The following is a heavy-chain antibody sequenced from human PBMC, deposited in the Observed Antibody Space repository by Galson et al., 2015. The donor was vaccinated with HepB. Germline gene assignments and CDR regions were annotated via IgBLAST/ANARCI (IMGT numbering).Heavy chain of an antibody. V-gene: IGHV4-61*02. Sequence: QVQLQESGPGLVKPSETLSLTCTVPGGSISSAIHYWSWIRQPAGKGLEWLGRIDTSGNIYYSPSLKSRVTMSADTSKNQFSLRLVSVTAADTAVYYCAGEVGPELRAEYYSYYMDVWGKGTTVTVSS. CDR1: GGSISSAIHY. D-gene: IGHD1-7*01. J-gene: IGHJ6*03. CDR2: IDTSGNI. CDR3: AGEVGPELRAEYYSYYMDV.